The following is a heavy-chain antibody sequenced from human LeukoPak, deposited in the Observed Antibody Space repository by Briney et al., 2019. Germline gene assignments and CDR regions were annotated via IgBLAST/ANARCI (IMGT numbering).Heavy chain of an antibody. CDR2: IYYSGST. CDR1: GGSISSYY. Sequence: PSETLSLTCTVSGGSISSYYWSWIRQPPGKGLEWIGYIYYSGSTNYNPSLKSRVTISVDTSKNQFSLRLSSVTAADTAVYYCARTVWFGEPPGVDYYGMDVWGQGTTVTVSS. J-gene: IGHJ6*02. D-gene: IGHD3-10*01. CDR3: ARTVWFGEPPGVDYYGMDV. V-gene: IGHV4-59*01.